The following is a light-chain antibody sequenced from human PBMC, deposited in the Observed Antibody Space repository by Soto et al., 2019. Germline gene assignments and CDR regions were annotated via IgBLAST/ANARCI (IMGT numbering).Light chain of an antibody. CDR2: GAS. CDR1: RSVSSN. CDR3: QQYSDWPLT. Sequence: EIVMTQSPGTLSVSPGERATLSCRASRSVSSNLAWYQQKAGQAPRLVIYGASTRATGIPARFSGSGSGTEFTLTISSLQSEDVAVYYCQQYSDWPLTFGGGTKVEIK. J-gene: IGKJ4*01. V-gene: IGKV3D-15*01.